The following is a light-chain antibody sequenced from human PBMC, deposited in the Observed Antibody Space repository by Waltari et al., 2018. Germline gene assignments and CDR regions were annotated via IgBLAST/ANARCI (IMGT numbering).Light chain of an antibody. V-gene: IGKV1-27*01. Sequence: DIQMTQSPSPLSASVGDRVTITCRASQGIGSLLAWYQQKPGKVPSLLIYAASTLQSGAPSRFSGSGSGTDFTLTISSLQPEDVATYYCQKYNSAPLTLGQGTKLEIK. CDR2: AAS. CDR1: QGIGSL. J-gene: IGKJ2*01. CDR3: QKYNSAPLT.